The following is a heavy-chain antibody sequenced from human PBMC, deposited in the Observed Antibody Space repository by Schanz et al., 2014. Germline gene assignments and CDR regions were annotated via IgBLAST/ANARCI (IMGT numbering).Heavy chain of an antibody. CDR2: IKQDGSEK. J-gene: IGHJ4*02. CDR3: AKDHAGSDILTALGN. CDR1: GFSFSNYW. D-gene: IGHD3-9*01. Sequence: EVQLVESGGGLVQPGESLRLSCVASGFSFSNYWMSWVRQAPGKGLEWVANIKQDGSEKYYVDSVKGRFTISRDNAKNSLFLQMNSLSAEDTAVYYCAKDHAGSDILTALGNWGQGTLVTVSS. V-gene: IGHV3-7*05.